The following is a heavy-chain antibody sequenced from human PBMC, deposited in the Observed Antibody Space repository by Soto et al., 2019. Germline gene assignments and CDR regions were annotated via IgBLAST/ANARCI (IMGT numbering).Heavy chain of an antibody. CDR3: ARPLWRDDYNWRYFDL. CDR1: GFTFSSYA. J-gene: IGHJ2*01. Sequence: QVQLVESGGGVVQPGRSLRLSCAASGFTFSSYAMHWVRQAPGKGLEWVAVISYDGSNKYYADSVKGRFTISRDNSKNTLYLQMNSLRTEDTAVYYCARPLWRDDYNWRYFDLWGRVTLGTVSS. CDR2: ISYDGSNK. D-gene: IGHD4-4*01. V-gene: IGHV3-30-3*01.